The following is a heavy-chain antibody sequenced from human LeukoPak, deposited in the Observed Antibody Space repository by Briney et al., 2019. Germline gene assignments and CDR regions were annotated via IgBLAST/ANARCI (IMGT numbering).Heavy chain of an antibody. CDR3: ARRSGIAVAGAFDY. CDR1: GFTFSSYG. D-gene: IGHD6-19*01. Sequence: GGTLRLSCAASGFTFSSYGMSWVRQAPGKGLEWVSGISGSGDSTYYADSVKGRFTISRDNSKNTLYLQMNSLRAEDTAVYYCARRSGIAVAGAFDYWGQGTLVTVSS. CDR2: ISGSGDST. J-gene: IGHJ4*02. V-gene: IGHV3-23*01.